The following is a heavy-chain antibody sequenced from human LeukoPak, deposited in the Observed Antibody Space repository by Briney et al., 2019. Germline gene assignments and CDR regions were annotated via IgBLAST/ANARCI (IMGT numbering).Heavy chain of an antibody. CDR1: GFTFSSYA. V-gene: IGHV3-23*01. J-gene: IGHJ4*02. CDR2: ISGSGGST. CDR3: AKQQGGDYYDTSGHYYVLDY. Sequence: PGGSLRLSCAASGFTFSSYAMSWVRQAPGKGLEWVSAISGSGGSTYYADSVKGRFTISRDNSKNTLYLQMNSLRAEDTAVYYCAKQQGGDYYDTSGHYYVLDYWGQGTLVTVSS. D-gene: IGHD3-22*01.